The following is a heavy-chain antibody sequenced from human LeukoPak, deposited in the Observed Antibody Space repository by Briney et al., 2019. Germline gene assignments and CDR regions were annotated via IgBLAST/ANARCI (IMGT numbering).Heavy chain of an antibody. Sequence: GAAVKVSCKASGYTFTSYDINWVRQATGQGLEWMGWMNPNSGNTGYAQEFQGRVTITRNTSISTAYMELSRLRSDDTAVYYCARDLAYYDFWSGYYVYWGQGTLVTVSS. V-gene: IGHV1-8*03. CDR3: ARDLAYYDFWSGYYVY. CDR1: GYTFTSYD. D-gene: IGHD3-3*01. J-gene: IGHJ4*02. CDR2: MNPNSGNT.